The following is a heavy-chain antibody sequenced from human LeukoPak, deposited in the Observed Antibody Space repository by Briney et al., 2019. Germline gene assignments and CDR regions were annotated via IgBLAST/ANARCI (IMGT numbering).Heavy chain of an antibody. D-gene: IGHD3-16*01. CDR1: GYTFTSYG. CDR3: ARTSFWESPVNWFDP. V-gene: IGHV1-18*01. CDR2: ISAYNGNT. Sequence: GASVEVSCKASGYTFTSYGISWVRQAPGQGLEWMGWISAYNGNTNYAQKLQGRVTMTTDTSTSTAYMELRSLRPDDTAVYYCARTSFWESPVNWFDPWGQGTLVTVSS. J-gene: IGHJ5*02.